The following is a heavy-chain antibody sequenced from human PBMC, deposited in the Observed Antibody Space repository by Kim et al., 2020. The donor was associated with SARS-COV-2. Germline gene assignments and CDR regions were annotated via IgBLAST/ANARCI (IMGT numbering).Heavy chain of an antibody. CDR3: VRHLRGGIAVAGGYYF. Sequence: SETLSLTCTVSGGSISSSSYYWGWIRQPPGKGLEWIGSIYYSGSTYYNPSLKSRVTISVDTSKNQFSLKLSSVTAADTAVYYCVRHLRGGIAVAGGYYF. V-gene: IGHV4-39*01. D-gene: IGHD6-19*01. CDR1: GGSISSSSYY. J-gene: IGHJ4*01. CDR2: IYYSGST.